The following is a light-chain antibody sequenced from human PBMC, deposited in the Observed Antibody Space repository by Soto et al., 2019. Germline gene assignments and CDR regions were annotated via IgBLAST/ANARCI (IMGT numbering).Light chain of an antibody. J-gene: IGKJ5*01. V-gene: IGKV1-39*01. Sequence: DIQMTQSPSSLSASVGDRVTITCRASQTISSYLNWYQQKPGRAPKLLIYAASTLQSGVPSRFTGSGSGTDFTLTISSLQPEDFATYYCHQTFSNPITFGQGTRLEI. CDR2: AAS. CDR1: QTISSY. CDR3: HQTFSNPIT.